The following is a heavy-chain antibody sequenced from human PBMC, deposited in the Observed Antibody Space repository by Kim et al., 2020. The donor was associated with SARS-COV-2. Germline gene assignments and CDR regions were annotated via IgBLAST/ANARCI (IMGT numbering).Heavy chain of an antibody. V-gene: IGHV1-18*01. Sequence: ASVKVSCKASGYAFASYGFSWVRQAPGQGLEWIGWINGVNGNTNYAQKFQGRVTMTTETSTRIAYMELTSLTSDDTAVYFCARGYPRGVTVCYYYDYWGQGTLVTVSS. CDR2: INGVNGNT. CDR1: GYAFASYG. CDR3: ARGYPRGVTVCYYYDY. J-gene: IGHJ4*02. D-gene: IGHD2-21*02.